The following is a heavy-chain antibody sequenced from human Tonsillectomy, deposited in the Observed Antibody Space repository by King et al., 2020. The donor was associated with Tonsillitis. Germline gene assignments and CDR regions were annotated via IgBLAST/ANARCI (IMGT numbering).Heavy chain of an antibody. Sequence: VQLVESGAEMKKPGASVKVSCKTSGYTFINYDINWVRQGTGQGLEWMGWMDPSSGDADYSQKLQGRVAMTRNTSISTAYMELRNLRSEDTAVYYCARGVDFWGQGTLVTVSS. CDR2: MDPSSGDA. CDR3: ARGVDF. J-gene: IGHJ4*02. CDR1: GYTFINYD. V-gene: IGHV1-8*02.